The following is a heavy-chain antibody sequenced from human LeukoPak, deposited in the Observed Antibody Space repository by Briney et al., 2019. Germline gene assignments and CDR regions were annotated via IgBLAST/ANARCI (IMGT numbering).Heavy chain of an antibody. J-gene: IGHJ6*03. CDR2: IIPIFGTA. Sequence: SVKVSCKASGCTFSSYAISWVRQAPGQGLEWMGGIIPIFGTANYAQKFQGRVTITADESTSTAYMELSSLRSEDTAVYYCAREARDYGDYEGFRAGYYYMDVWGKGTTVTISS. V-gene: IGHV1-69*13. D-gene: IGHD4-17*01. CDR1: GCTFSSYA. CDR3: AREARDYGDYEGFRAGYYYMDV.